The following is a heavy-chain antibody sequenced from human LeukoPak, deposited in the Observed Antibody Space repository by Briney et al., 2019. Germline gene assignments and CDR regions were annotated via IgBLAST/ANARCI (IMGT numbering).Heavy chain of an antibody. CDR3: ARAAYYYDSSGYYYDRDAFDI. Sequence: PSETLSLTCTVSGGSISSSSYYWSWIRQPPGKGLEWIGYIYYSGSTNYNPSLKSRVTISVDTSKNQFSLKLSSVTAADTAVYYCARAAYYYDSSGYYYDRDAFDIWGQGTMVTVSS. V-gene: IGHV4-61*05. CDR2: IYYSGST. D-gene: IGHD3-22*01. CDR1: GGSISSSSYY. J-gene: IGHJ3*02.